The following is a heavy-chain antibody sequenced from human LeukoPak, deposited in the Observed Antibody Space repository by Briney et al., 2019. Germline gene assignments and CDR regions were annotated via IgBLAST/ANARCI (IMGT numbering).Heavy chain of an antibody. V-gene: IGHV4-59*01. CDR3: ARDRELGS. CDR1: GGSMSIYY. J-gene: IGHJ5*02. CDR2: IYNSGST. D-gene: IGHD3-16*01. Sequence: SETLALTCIVSGGSMSIYYWNWIRQPPGKGLEWIGYIYNSGSTGYNPSLKRRVTISADTSKNQFSLKLTSVTAADTAVYYCARDRELGSWGQGILVTVSS.